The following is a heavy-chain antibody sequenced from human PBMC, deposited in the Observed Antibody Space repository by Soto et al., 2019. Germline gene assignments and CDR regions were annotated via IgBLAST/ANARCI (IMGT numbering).Heavy chain of an antibody. J-gene: IGHJ6*02. CDR1: GIPVSSNY. D-gene: IGHD3-10*01. Sequence: EVQLVESGGGLVQPGGSLRLSCVASGIPVSSNYMTWVRQAPGKGLEWVSVLHSGGDTYYANSVKGRFTISRHDSKNTLFLQMNSLPAEDTAVYYCARDGPYYYASRMDAWGQGTTVTVSS. V-gene: IGHV3-53*04. CDR3: ARDGPYYYASRMDA. CDR2: LHSGGDT.